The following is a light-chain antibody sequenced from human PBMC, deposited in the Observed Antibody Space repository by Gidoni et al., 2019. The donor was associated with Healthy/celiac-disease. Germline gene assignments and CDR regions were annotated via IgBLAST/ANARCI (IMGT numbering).Light chain of an antibody. V-gene: IGKV3-15*01. J-gene: IGKJ2*01. CDR2: GAS. Sequence: EIATTQSAATLSVPPGERATLSCRASPSVSSNLAWYQQKPGQAPRLLIYGASTQATGIPARFSGSGSGTEFTLTISSLQSEDFAVYYCQQYNNWPPYTFGQGTKLEIK. CDR3: QQYNNWPPYT. CDR1: PSVSSN.